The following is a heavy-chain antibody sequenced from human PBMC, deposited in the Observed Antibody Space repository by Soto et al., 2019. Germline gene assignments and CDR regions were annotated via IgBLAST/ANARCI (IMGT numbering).Heavy chain of an antibody. CDR1: GFTFSNAW. CDR3: NTDLVSGWADY. D-gene: IGHD6-19*01. Sequence: EVQLVASGGALVKPGGSLRLSCAASGFTFSNAWMNWVRQAPGKGREWVGRIKSNPDGGTTDYVAPVKGGFTISRDDSKSTLYLQMNSLTTKVAAVYYCNTDLVSGWADYWGQGTLVHVSS. V-gene: IGHV3-15*07. CDR2: IKSNPDGGTT. J-gene: IGHJ4*02.